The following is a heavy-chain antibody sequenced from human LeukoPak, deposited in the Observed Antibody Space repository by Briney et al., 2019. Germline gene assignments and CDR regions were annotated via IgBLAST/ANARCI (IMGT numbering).Heavy chain of an antibody. CDR3: ARGRSGSSSGWPKRYYFDY. D-gene: IGHD6-19*01. Sequence: SETLSLTCTVSGGSISSYYWSWIRQPPGKGLEWIGYIYYSGSTNYNPSLKSRVTISVDTSKNQFSLKLSSVTAADTAVYYCARGRSGSSSGWPKRYYFDYWGQGTLVTVSS. CDR1: GGSISSYY. V-gene: IGHV4-59*01. CDR2: IYYSGST. J-gene: IGHJ4*02.